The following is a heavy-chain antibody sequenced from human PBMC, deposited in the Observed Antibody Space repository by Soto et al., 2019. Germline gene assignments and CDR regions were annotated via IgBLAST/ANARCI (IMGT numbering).Heavy chain of an antibody. D-gene: IGHD4-4*01. CDR1: GFPFSTYW. Sequence: EVQLLGSGGGLVQPGGSLRLSCVGSGFPFSTYWMNWVRQAPGKGLEWVANINPDGNVGTYVDSVRGRFTTSRDNAKNSLYLQTNSLRADDTAVYFCAGWGGHDYNYWGQGIMVTVSS. J-gene: IGHJ4*02. CDR3: AGWGGHDYNY. V-gene: IGHV3-7*03. CDR2: INPDGNVG.